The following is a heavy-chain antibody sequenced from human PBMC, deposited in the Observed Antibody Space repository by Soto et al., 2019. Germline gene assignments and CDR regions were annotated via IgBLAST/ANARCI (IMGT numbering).Heavy chain of an antibody. J-gene: IGHJ5*02. CDR2: IYSGGST. D-gene: IGHD6-19*01. V-gene: IGHV3-53*01. CDR1: GFTVSSNY. Sequence: SLRLSCAASGFTVSSNYMSWVRQAPGKGLEWVSVIYSGGSTYYADSVKGRFTISRDNSKNTLYLQMNSLRAEDTAVYYCARDLVSSGWFNWFDPWGQGTLVTVSS. CDR3: ARDLVSSGWFNWFDP.